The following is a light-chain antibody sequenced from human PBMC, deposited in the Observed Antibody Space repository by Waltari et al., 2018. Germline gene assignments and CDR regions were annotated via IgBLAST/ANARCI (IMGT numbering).Light chain of an antibody. V-gene: IGKV3-15*01. Sequence: DIVMTQSPATLSVSPGESATLPCRASQSVGSNLAWYQQKPGQALRLLIFAASRRATGIPARFSGSGSGTEFTLTIGSLQSEDFAVYYCQQYNNWPPYTFGQGTKLEIK. J-gene: IGKJ2*01. CDR3: QQYNNWPPYT. CDR1: QSVGSN. CDR2: AAS.